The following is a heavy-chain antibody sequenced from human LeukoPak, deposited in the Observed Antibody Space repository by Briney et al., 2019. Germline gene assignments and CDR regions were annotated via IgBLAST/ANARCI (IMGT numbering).Heavy chain of an antibody. CDR1: GYTFTGYY. CDR3: ARMGSSSWEYFQH. D-gene: IGHD6-13*01. CDR2: INPNSGGT. J-gene: IGHJ1*01. Sequence: ASVKVSCKASGYTFTGYYMHWVRQAPGQGLEWMGWINPNSGGTNYAQKFQGWVTMTRDTSTSTVYMELSSLRSEDTAVYYCARMGSSSWEYFQHWGQGTLVTVSS. V-gene: IGHV1-2*04.